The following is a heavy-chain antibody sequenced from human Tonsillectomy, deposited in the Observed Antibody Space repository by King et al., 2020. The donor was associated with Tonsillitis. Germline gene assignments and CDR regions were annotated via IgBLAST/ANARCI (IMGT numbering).Heavy chain of an antibody. D-gene: IGHD3-10*01. V-gene: IGHV3-48*01. CDR2: IGRSTSTL. J-gene: IGHJ3*02. CDR1: GFTFSTYS. CDR3: ARDDSYAFDI. Sequence: QLVESGGGLVQPGGSLRLSCAASGFTFSTYSMNWVRQAPGKGLEWVSYIGRSTSTLYYADSLKGRFTISRDNAKNSLYLQMISLRAEDTAMYYCARDDSYAFDIWGQGTMVTVSS.